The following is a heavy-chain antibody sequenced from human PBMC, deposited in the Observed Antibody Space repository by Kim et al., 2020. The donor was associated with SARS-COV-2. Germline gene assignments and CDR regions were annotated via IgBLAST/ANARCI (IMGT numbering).Heavy chain of an antibody. J-gene: IGHJ4*02. Sequence: RLTISRDNAKNSLYLQMNSLRAEDTAVYYCARGTMVRGVRGSKAIWSFDYWGQGTLVTVSS. CDR3: ARGTMVRGVRGSKAIWSFDY. V-gene: IGHV3-11*06. D-gene: IGHD3-10*01.